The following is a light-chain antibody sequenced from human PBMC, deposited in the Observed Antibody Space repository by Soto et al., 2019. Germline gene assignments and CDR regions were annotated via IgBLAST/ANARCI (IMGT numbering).Light chain of an antibody. V-gene: IGKV3-20*01. CDR1: QSVSSSY. Sequence: EIELTQSPVPLSLSPGARATLCCMASQSVSSSYLAWSQQKPGQAPRLLIYGASSRATGIPDRFSGSGSGTAFTLTISRLEPEDFAVYYCQQYGRSPWTCGQGTKGE. J-gene: IGKJ1*01. CDR2: GAS. CDR3: QQYGRSPWT.